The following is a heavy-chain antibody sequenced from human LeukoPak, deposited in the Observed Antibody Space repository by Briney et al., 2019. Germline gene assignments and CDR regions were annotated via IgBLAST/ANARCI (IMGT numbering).Heavy chain of an antibody. CDR3: APVAGGRLDV. D-gene: IGHD6-19*01. J-gene: IGHJ6*04. V-gene: IGHV3-23*01. Sequence: PGGSLRLSCAASGFTFSSYAMSWVRQDPGKGLEWVSGISGSGGTTYYADSVKGRFTISRDNSKNTLYLQMNSLRAEDTAVYYCAPVAGGRLDVWGKGTTVTVSS. CDR2: ISGSGGTT. CDR1: GFTFSSYA.